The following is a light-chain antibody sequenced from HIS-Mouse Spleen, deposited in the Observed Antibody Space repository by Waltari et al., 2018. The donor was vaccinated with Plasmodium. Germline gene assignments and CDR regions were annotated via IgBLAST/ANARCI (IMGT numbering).Light chain of an antibody. CDR2: DAS. Sequence: EIVLTQSPATLSLSPGERATLSCRASQRVSSYLAWYQQKPGQAPRLLIYDASNSATGIPARFSGSGSWTDFTLTISSLEPEDFAVYYCQQRSNWPRVLTFGGGTKVEIK. CDR1: QRVSSY. J-gene: IGKJ4*01. CDR3: QQRSNWPRVLT. V-gene: IGKV3-11*01.